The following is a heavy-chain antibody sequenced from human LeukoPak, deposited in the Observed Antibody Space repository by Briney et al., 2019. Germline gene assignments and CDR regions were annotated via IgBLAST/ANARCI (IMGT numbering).Heavy chain of an antibody. Sequence: PGGKVSLSAAASGFTFSGYWMQWVPQAPGKGLVEGLRMNSDGSSTNYTDSVKGRFTISRDNAKNTMYLQMKSLRAEDTPVHSCVRQRYCSNGVCYPSEFWGQGTPVTVSS. CDR1: GFTFSGYW. CDR3: VRQRYCSNGVCYPSEF. CDR2: MNSDGSST. J-gene: IGHJ4*02. D-gene: IGHD2-8*01. V-gene: IGHV3-74*01.